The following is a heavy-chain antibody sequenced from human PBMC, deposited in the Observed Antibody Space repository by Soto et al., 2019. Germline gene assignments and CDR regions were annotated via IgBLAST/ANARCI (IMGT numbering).Heavy chain of an antibody. CDR3: ARRPPSATYYGVVDF. Sequence: EVQLVESGGGLVQPGGSLRISCAASGFTFSNYWMTWVRQAPGKGPEWVANIKQGGSEKYYVGSVKGRFTISRDNARNSLILQMNSLTAEATAVYSCARRPPSATYYGVVDFWGQGTLVTVSS. D-gene: IGHD4-17*01. V-gene: IGHV3-7*01. CDR2: IKQGGSEK. J-gene: IGHJ4*02. CDR1: GFTFSNYW.